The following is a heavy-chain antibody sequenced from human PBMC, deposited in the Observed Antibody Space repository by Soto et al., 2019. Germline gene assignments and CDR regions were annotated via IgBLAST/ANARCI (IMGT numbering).Heavy chain of an antibody. D-gene: IGHD6-19*01. CDR3: AKDEGFRGYSSDPIVGWGAFDI. CDR1: GFTFSSYA. CDR2: ISGSGGST. V-gene: IGHV3-23*01. Sequence: GGSRLSCAASGFTFSSYAMSWVRQAPGKGLEWVSAISGSGGSTYYADSVKGRFTISRDNSKNTLYLQMNSLRAEDTAVYYCAKDEGFRGYSSDPIVGWGAFDIWGQGTMVTVSS. J-gene: IGHJ3*02.